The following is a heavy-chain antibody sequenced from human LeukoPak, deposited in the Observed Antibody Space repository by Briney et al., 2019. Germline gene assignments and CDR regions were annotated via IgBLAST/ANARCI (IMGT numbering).Heavy chain of an antibody. CDR1: GGTFSSYA. Sequence: SVKVPCKASGGTFSSYAISWVRQAPGQGLERMGGIIPIFGTANYAQKFQGRVTITADESTSTAYMELSSLRSEDTAVYYCARAYNPGYYYDSSGYYEIDYWGQGTLVTVSS. CDR3: ARAYNPGYYYDSSGYYEIDY. D-gene: IGHD3-22*01. CDR2: IIPIFGTA. J-gene: IGHJ4*02. V-gene: IGHV1-69*13.